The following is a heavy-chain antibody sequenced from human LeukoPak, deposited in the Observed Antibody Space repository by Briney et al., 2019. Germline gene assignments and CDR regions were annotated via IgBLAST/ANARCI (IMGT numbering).Heavy chain of an antibody. CDR1: GFTFSSYD. CDR3: ARDFIVVVPAAMDYYYYGMDV. D-gene: IGHD2-2*01. V-gene: IGHV3-13*01. CDR2: IGTAGDT. J-gene: IGHJ6*02. Sequence: GGSLRLSCAASGFTFSSYDMHWVRQATGKGLEWVSAIGTAGDTYYPGSVKGRFTTSRENAKNSLYLQMNSLRAGDTAVYYCARDFIVVVPAAMDYYYYGMDVWGQGTTVTVSS.